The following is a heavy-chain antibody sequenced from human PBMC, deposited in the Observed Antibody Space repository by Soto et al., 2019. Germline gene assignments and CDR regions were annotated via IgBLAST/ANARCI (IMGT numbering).Heavy chain of an antibody. V-gene: IGHV4-30-4*08. J-gene: IGHJ5*02. CDR1: GDSITSGDSY. CDR2: IFHTGSS. Sequence: QVQLQESGPGLVKPSQTLSLTCTVSGDSITSGDSYWTWIRQPPGKGLEWIGYIFHTGSSYYISSLKSRLTMSLDRSTKQFSLQLSSVTAADTAVYYCAREYSARWIDPWGQGTLVTVSS. CDR3: AREYSARWIDP. D-gene: IGHD2-15*01.